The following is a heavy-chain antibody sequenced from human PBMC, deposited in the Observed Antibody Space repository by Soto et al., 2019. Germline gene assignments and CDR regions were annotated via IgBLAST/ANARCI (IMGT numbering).Heavy chain of an antibody. D-gene: IGHD3-10*01. CDR2: INNDGSST. J-gene: IGHJ4*02. V-gene: IGHV3-74*01. CDR1: GFTFSSNW. CDR3: ASGGVAGSGTYYNDY. Sequence: EVQLVESGGGLVQPGGSLRLSCAASGFTFSSNWMHWVGQAPGKGLVWVSRINNDGSSTSYTDSVKGRLTISRDNAKNTLYLQVNSLRDEDTAVYYCASGGVAGSGTYYNDYWGRGTLVTVSS.